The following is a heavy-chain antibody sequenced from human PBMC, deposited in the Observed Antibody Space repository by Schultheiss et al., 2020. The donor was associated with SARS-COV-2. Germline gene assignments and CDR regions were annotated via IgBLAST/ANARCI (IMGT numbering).Heavy chain of an antibody. CDR3: ARTAAGDFWSVAQNYWYFDL. Sequence: SETLSLTCTVSGGSISSYYWSWIRQPAGKGLEWIGRISTSGSTNYNPSLKSRVTISVDTSKNQFSLKLSSVTAADTAVYYCARTAAGDFWSVAQNYWYFDLWGRGTLVTVSS. CDR2: ISTSGST. V-gene: IGHV4-4*07. J-gene: IGHJ2*01. D-gene: IGHD3-3*01. CDR1: GGSISSYY.